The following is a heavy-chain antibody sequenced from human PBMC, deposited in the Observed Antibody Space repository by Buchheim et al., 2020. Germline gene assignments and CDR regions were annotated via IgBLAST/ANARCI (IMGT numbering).Heavy chain of an antibody. CDR3: ARGPGYDFWSGYYYYLDY. D-gene: IGHD3-3*01. V-gene: IGHV3-48*03. Sequence: EVQLVESGGGLVQPGASLRLSCSASGFTFSSYEMNWVRQAPGKGLEWVSYISSSGSTIYYADSVKGRFTISRDNAKNSLYLQMNSLRAEDTAVYYCARGPGYDFWSGYYYYLDYWGQGTL. CDR2: ISSSGSTI. J-gene: IGHJ4*02. CDR1: GFTFSSYE.